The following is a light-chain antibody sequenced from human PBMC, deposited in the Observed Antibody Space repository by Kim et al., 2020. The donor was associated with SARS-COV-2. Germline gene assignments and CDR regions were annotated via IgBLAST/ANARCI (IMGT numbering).Light chain of an antibody. Sequence: ASVGDRVTITWRASQGISNYLAWYQQKPGRVPKVLIYAASALQSGVPSRCSGSGSGTDFTLTISSLQPGDVATYYCQKYNSVPFTFGPGTKVDIK. CDR2: AAS. CDR3: QKYNSVPFT. V-gene: IGKV1-27*01. J-gene: IGKJ3*01. CDR1: QGISNY.